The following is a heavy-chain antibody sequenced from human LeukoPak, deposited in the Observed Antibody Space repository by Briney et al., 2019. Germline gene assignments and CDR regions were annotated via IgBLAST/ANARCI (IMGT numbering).Heavy chain of an antibody. V-gene: IGHV4-59*12. CDR3: ARELPWFDP. Sequence: KTSETLSLTCTVSGGSISSYYWSWIRQPPGKGLEWIGYIYYSGSTNYNPSLKSRVTISVDRSKNQFSLKLSSVTAADTAVYYCARELPWFDPWGQGTLVTVSS. D-gene: IGHD2-21*01. J-gene: IGHJ5*02. CDR2: IYYSGST. CDR1: GGSISSYY.